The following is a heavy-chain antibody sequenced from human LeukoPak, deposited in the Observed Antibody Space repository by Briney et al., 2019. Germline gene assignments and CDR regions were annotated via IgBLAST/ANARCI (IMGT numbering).Heavy chain of an antibody. Sequence: SGPTLVKPTQTLTPTCTFSGFSLSTSGVGVGWIRQPPGKALEWLALIYWDDDKRYSPSLKSRLTITKDTSKNQVVLTMTNMDPVDTATYYCAHRPIAVAVRAFDYWGQGTLVTVSS. D-gene: IGHD6-19*01. J-gene: IGHJ4*02. CDR2: IYWDDDK. CDR3: AHRPIAVAVRAFDY. V-gene: IGHV2-5*02. CDR1: GFSLSTSGVG.